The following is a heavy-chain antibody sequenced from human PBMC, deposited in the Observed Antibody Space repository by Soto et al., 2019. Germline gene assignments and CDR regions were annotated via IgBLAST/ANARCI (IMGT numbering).Heavy chain of an antibody. CDR1: GFTFSSYA. CDR3: ALSGTVTTSYDYGMDV. V-gene: IGHV3-30-3*01. CDR2: ISYDGSNK. Sequence: QVQLVESGGGVVQPGRSLRLSCAASGFTFSSYAMHWVRQAPGKGLEWVAVISYDGSNKYYADSVKGRFTISRDNSKNTLYLQMNSLRAEDTAVYYCALSGTVTTSYDYGMDVWGQGTTVTVSS. D-gene: IGHD4-17*01. J-gene: IGHJ6*02.